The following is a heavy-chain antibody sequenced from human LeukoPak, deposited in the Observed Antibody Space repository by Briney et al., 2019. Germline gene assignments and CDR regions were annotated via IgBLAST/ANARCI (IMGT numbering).Heavy chain of an antibody. Sequence: GGSLRLSCSASGFTLSSNAMHWVRQAPGKGLEYVSAISYNGGSTYYADSVKGRFTISRDNSKDTLYLQMSSLRAEDTAVFYCVRRTANHFDYWGQGTLVTVSS. CDR3: VRRTANHFDY. D-gene: IGHD2-21*02. CDR1: GFTLSSNA. J-gene: IGHJ4*02. CDR2: ISYNGGST. V-gene: IGHV3-64D*09.